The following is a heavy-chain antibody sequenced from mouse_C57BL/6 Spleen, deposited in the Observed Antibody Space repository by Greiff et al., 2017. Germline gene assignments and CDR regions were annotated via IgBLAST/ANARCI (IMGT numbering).Heavy chain of an antibody. J-gene: IGHJ2*01. CDR3: TKGYEANFNY. CDR2: IDPETGGT. V-gene: IGHV1-15*01. D-gene: IGHD2-2*01. CDR1: GYTFTDYE. Sequence: VQGVESGAELVRPGASVTLSCKASGYTFTDYEMHWVKQTPVHGLEWIGAIDPETGGTAYNQKFKGKAILTADKSSSTAYMELRSLTSEDSAVYYCTKGYEANFNYWGQGTTLTVSS.